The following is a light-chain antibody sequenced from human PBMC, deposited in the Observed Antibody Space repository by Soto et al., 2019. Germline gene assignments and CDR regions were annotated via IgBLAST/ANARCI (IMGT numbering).Light chain of an antibody. CDR2: AAS. V-gene: IGKV1-39*01. CDR3: QQRYSTPLT. J-gene: IGKJ4*01. Sequence: DIQMTQSPSSLSASVGDRVTITCRASQSISSYLNWYQQKPGKAPKLLIYAASSLQSGVPSRFSGSGSVTECTLTISSLQPEDFATYYCQQRYSTPLTFGGGTKVDIK. CDR1: QSISSY.